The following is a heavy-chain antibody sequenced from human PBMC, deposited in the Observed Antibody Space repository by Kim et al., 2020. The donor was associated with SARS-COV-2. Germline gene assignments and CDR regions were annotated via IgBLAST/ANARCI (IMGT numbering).Heavy chain of an antibody. CDR2: INGDGSTT. CDR3: ARRYYDSRGYYYFDS. CDR1: GFTFSTYW. V-gene: IGHV3-74*01. Sequence: GGSLRLSCAASGFTFSTYWMHWVRQAPGKGLVWVSRINGDGSTTYYADSVKGRFTISRDNAKNTLYLQLNSLRAEDTAIYYCARRYYDSRGYYYFDSWGQGTLVTVSS. J-gene: IGHJ4*02. D-gene: IGHD3-22*01.